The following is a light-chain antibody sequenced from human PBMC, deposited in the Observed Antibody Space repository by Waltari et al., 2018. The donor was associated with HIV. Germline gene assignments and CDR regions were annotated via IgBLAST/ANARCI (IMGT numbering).Light chain of an antibody. J-gene: IGLJ2*01. Sequence: SYELTQPPSLSVSPGQTATITCSGDTLGNRSVYWYQQRPGQSPIMVIHHDNKRPSGSPERFSGSNSGSSATLTISGTQALDEADYFCQTWDSSTVIFGGGTKLTVL. CDR1: TLGNRS. CDR2: HDN. V-gene: IGLV3-1*01. CDR3: QTWDSSTVI.